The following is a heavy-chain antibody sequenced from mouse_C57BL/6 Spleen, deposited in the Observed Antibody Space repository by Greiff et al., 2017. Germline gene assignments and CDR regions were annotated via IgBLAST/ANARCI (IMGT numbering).Heavy chain of an antibody. CDR1: GYTFTSYW. Sequence: QVQLQQPGTELVKPGASVKLSCKASGYTFTSYWMHWVKQRPGQGLEWIGNINPSNGGPNYNEKFKSKATLTVDKSSSTAYMQLSSLTSEDSAVYCCARSHYYGCSYYFGYWGQGTTLTVSS. J-gene: IGHJ2*01. CDR3: ARSHYYGCSYYFGY. CDR2: INPSNGGP. V-gene: IGHV1-53*01. D-gene: IGHD1-1*01.